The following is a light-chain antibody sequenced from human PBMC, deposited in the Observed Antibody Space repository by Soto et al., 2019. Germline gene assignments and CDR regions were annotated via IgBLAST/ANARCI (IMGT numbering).Light chain of an antibody. J-gene: IGKJ1*01. CDR1: QSISSI. CDR2: AAS. V-gene: IGKV1-39*01. Sequence: DIQMTQSPSSLSASVEDRVTITCRPIQSISSILNWYQQKPGKAPKLLIYAASSLQSGVPSRFSGSGSGTDFTLTISSLQPEDFATYYCQQSYSTPQTFGQGTKVEIK. CDR3: QQSYSTPQT.